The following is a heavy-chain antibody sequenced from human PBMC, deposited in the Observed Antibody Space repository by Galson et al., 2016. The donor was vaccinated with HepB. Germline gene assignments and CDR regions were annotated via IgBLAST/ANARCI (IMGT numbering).Heavy chain of an antibody. Sequence: SLRLSCAASGFTFSNYAMNWVRQAPGKGLEWVSTISGSVGSTYYADSVKGRFTVSRDDSKKSLYLQRNSLRAEDTSVYYCAKSPSRRVYGMDVWGKGTTVTVSS. V-gene: IGHV3-23*01. D-gene: IGHD2-2*01. CDR1: GFTFSNYA. J-gene: IGHJ6*04. CDR2: ISGSVGST. CDR3: AKSPSRRVYGMDV.